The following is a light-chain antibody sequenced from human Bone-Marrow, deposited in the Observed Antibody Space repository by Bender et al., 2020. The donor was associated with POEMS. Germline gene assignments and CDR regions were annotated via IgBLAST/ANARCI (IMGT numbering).Light chain of an antibody. Sequence: QSALTQPVSVSGSPGQSITISCTGTSSDVGTYNFVSWYQQHPGETPKLIIYEVTKRPSGVSNRFSGSKSGNTASLTFSGLQAEDEADYYCCSYAGRGTLVFGGGTKLTVL. J-gene: IGLJ2*01. CDR3: CSYAGRGTLV. V-gene: IGLV2-23*02. CDR2: EVT. CDR1: SSDVGTYNF.